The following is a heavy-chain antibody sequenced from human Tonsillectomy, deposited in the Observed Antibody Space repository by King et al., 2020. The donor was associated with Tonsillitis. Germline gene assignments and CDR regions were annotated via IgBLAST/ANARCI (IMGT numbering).Heavy chain of an antibody. CDR2: IYYSGST. V-gene: IGHV4-31*03. Sequence: VQLQESGPGLVKPSQTLSLTCTVSGGSISSAGYYWNWIRQHPGKGLEWIGYIYYSGSTYYNPSLKSRVTISLDTSKNQFSLKLSSVTAADTALYYCARVIEYYSNPVDPWGQGTLVTVSS. CDR3: ARVIEYYSNPVDP. D-gene: IGHD3-10*01. CDR1: GGSISSAGYY. J-gene: IGHJ5*02.